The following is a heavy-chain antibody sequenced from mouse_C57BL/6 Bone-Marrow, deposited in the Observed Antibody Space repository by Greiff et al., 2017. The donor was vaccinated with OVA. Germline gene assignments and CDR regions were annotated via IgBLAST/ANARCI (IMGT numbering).Heavy chain of an antibody. Sequence: EVNVVESGGDLVKPGGSLKLSCAASGFTFSSYGMSWVRQTPDKRLEWVATISSGGSYTYYPDSVKGRFTISRDNAKNTLYLQMSSLKSEDTAMYYCARHGAYWGQGTLVTVSA. CDR2: ISSGGSYT. J-gene: IGHJ3*01. CDR3: ARHGAY. CDR1: GFTFSSYG. V-gene: IGHV5-6*01.